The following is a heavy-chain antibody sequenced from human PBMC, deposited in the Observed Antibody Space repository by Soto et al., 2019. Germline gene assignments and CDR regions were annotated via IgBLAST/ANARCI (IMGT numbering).Heavy chain of an antibody. J-gene: IGHJ5*02. CDR1: GASVSVFY. D-gene: IGHD1-1*01. V-gene: IGHV4-4*07. CDR3: VRDGTKTLRDWFDP. Sequence: SETLSLTCTVSGASVSVFYWSWIRKSAGKGLEWIGRIYATGTTDYNPSLKSRVMMSVDTSKKQFSLKLRSVTAADTAVYYCVRDGTKTLRDWFDPWGQGISVTVSS. CDR2: IYATGTT.